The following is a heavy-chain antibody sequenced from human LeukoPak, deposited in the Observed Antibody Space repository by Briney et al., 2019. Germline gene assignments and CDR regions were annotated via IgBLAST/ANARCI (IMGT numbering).Heavy chain of an antibody. CDR3: AREGASTVTTLNFDY. J-gene: IGHJ4*02. CDR2: ISYDGSNK. CDR1: GFTFSSYG. V-gene: IGHV3-30*19. D-gene: IGHD4-17*01. Sequence: GRSLRLSCAASGFTFSSYGMHWVRQAPGKGLEWVAVISYDGSNKYYADSVKGRFTISRDNSKNTLYLQMNSLRAEDTAVYYCAREGASTVTTLNFDYWGQGTLVTVSS.